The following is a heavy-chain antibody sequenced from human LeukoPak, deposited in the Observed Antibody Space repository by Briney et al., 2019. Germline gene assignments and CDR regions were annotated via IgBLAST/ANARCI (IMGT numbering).Heavy chain of an antibody. CDR2: IIPIFGTA. V-gene: IGHV1-69*05. CDR1: GGTFSSYA. D-gene: IGHD2-8*01. Sequence: SVKASCKASGGTFSSYAISWVRQAPGQGLEWMGRIIPIFGTANYAQKFQGRVTITTDESTSTAYMELSSLRSEDTAVYYCARDPIGVGYFQHWGQGTLVTVSS. CDR3: ARDPIGVGYFQH. J-gene: IGHJ1*01.